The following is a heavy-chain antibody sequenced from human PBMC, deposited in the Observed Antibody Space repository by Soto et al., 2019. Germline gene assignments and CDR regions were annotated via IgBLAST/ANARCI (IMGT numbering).Heavy chain of an antibody. CDR1: GFTFSNYV. CDR2: IAGNGGIL. Sequence: PGGSLRLSCVAPGFTFSNYVMSWVRQAPGKGLECVAAIAGNGGILYYTDSVKGRFSISRDNSKNTLHLQMNSLRAEDTAVYYCARRQFFSFASWGQGILVTVSS. CDR3: ARRQFFSFAS. J-gene: IGHJ4*02. V-gene: IGHV3-23*01. D-gene: IGHD6-19*01.